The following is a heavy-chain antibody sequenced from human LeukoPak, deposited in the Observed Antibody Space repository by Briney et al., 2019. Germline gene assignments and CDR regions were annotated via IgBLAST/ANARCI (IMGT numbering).Heavy chain of an antibody. CDR3: ARRSSTASRYFDF. J-gene: IGHJ4*02. V-gene: IGHV5-51*01. CDR2: IYPGGSDT. Sequence: GESLKISCKGSGYNFTSYWIVWVRQMPGKGLAWMGIIYPGGSDTIYSPSFQGQVTISADKSISTAYLQWSSLKASDTAMYYCARRSSTASRYFDFWGQGALVTVSS. CDR1: GYNFTSYW. D-gene: IGHD2/OR15-2a*01.